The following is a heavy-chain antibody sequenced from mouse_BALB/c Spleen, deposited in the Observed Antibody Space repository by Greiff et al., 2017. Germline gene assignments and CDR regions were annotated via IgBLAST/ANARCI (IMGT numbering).Heavy chain of an antibody. D-gene: IGHD2-3*01. J-gene: IGHJ2*01. CDR1: GYAFSSYW. CDR3: ARGGYYDY. V-gene: IGHV1-80*01. CDR2: IYPGDGDT. Sequence: VMLVESGAELVRPGSSVKISCKASGYAFSSYWMNWVKQRPGQGLEWIGQIYPGDGDTNYNGKFKGKATLTADKSSSTAYMQLSSLTSEDSAVYFCARGGYYDYWGQGTTLTVSS.